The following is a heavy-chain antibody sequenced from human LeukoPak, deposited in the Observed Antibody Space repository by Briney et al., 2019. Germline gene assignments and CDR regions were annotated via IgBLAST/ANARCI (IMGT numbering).Heavy chain of an antibody. Sequence: GASVKVSCKASGYTFTGYYMHWVRQAPGQGLEWMGGIIPIFGTANYAQKFQGRVTITADKSTSTAYMELSSLRSEDTAVYYCARVGGQWLVTENWFDPWGQGTLVTVSS. CDR1: GYTFTGYY. J-gene: IGHJ5*02. CDR3: ARVGGQWLVTENWFDP. CDR2: IIPIFGTA. V-gene: IGHV1-69*06. D-gene: IGHD6-19*01.